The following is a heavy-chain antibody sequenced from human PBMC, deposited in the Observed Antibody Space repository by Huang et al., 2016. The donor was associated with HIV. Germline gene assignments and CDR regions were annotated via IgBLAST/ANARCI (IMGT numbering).Heavy chain of an antibody. D-gene: IGHD1-26*01. V-gene: IGHV3-7*01. CDR2: IKTDGSEK. CDR3: VRLLDHTGDY. J-gene: IGHJ4*02. Sequence: VQLVESGGGLVQPGGSLGLSCAASGFTFNSYWMSWVRQAPGKGLEGVAGIKTDGSEKSYVDSVNGRFTISRDNAKNSLYLQMNSLRAEDTAVYYCVRLLDHTGDYWGQGTLVTVSS. CDR1: GFTFNSYW.